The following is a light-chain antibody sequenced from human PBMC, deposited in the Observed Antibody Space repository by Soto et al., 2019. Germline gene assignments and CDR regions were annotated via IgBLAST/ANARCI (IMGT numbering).Light chain of an antibody. V-gene: IGLV2-14*03. Sequence: QSALTQPASVSGSPGQSITIFCIGTSSDVGGYNYVSWYQQHPGKAPKLMIYDVSNRPSGVSNRFSGSKSGNTASLTISGLQAEDEADYYCSSYTSSSTVVFGGGTKLTVL. J-gene: IGLJ2*01. CDR2: DVS. CDR1: SSDVGGYNY. CDR3: SSYTSSSTVV.